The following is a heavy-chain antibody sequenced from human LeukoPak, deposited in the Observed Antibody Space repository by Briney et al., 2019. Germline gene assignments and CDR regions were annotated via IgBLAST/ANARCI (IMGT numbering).Heavy chain of an antibody. CDR3: ARGEQWPSRWGYYYYMDV. V-gene: IGHV4-4*07. Sequence: SETLSLPCTVSGASISSYYWSWLRHPAGRGREWIGRIYTSGSTNYNPSLKGRVTMSVDTSKHQFSLKLSSVTAADTAVYYCARGEQWPSRWGYYYYMDVWGKGTTGTISS. D-gene: IGHD6-19*01. CDR2: IYTSGST. J-gene: IGHJ6*03. CDR1: GASISSYY.